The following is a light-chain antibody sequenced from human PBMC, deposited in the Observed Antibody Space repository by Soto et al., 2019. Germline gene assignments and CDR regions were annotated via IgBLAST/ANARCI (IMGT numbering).Light chain of an antibody. CDR1: QSVSSK. J-gene: IGKJ1*01. V-gene: IGKV3-20*01. Sequence: EIVMTQSPATLSVSPGEGATLSCRASQSVSSKLAWYQQKPGQAPRLLIYAASSWATGIPDRFSGSGSGTDFTLTISRLEPEDFAVYYCQQYGDSPWTFGQGTKVDIK. CDR2: AAS. CDR3: QQYGDSPWT.